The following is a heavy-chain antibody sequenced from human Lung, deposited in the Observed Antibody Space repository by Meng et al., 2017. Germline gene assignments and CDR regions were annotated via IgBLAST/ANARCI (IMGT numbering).Heavy chain of an antibody. CDR1: GYNFPDYW. J-gene: IGHJ4*02. CDR3: ARDEDISAAGKLFGDY. D-gene: IGHD6-13*01. CDR2: IDPKSGDT. Sequence: VQLVQSGAEVKKPGASVKGSCQPSGYNFPDYWLHWVRRAPGQGLEWMGRIDPKSGDTHYAQRFQGRVTMTGDTSISTAYMELSGLRSDDTAMYYCARDEDISAAGKLFGDYWGQGTLVTVAS. V-gene: IGHV1-2*06.